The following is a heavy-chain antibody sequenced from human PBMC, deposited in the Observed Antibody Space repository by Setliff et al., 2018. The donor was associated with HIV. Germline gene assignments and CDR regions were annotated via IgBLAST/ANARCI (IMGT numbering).Heavy chain of an antibody. J-gene: IGHJ3*02. Sequence: LSLTCTVSSGPISNGGFYWSWIRHHPGKGLEWIGYIYYSGGTYYSPSLKSRVSMSIDTFKNQFSLNLTSVTAADTAVYYCARGIYRPWGGYSAFATDAFETWGQGTLVTVS. CDR1: SGPISNGGFY. CDR2: IYYSGGT. V-gene: IGHV4-31*03. D-gene: IGHD5-12*01. CDR3: ARGIYRPWGGYSAFATDAFET.